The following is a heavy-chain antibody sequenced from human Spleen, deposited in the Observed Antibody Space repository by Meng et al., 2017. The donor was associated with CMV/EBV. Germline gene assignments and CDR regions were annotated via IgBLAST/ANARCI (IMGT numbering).Heavy chain of an antibody. V-gene: IGHV1-69*05. CDR2: GVAIFGIV. CDR1: FRESA. CDR3: EREASGGTYYLVGWYNWFDP. J-gene: IGHJ5*02. Sequence: FRESANTWIRHAPGEGREWMGAGVAIFGIVSYAQECQSRVTMTMDASTSTAYMELSSLRSEDTAMYYWEREASGGTYYLVGWYNWFDPWGQGTLVTVSS. D-gene: IGHD1-26*01.